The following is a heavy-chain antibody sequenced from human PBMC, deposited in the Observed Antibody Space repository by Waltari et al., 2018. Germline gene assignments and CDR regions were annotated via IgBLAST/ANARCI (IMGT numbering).Heavy chain of an antibody. J-gene: IGHJ6*04. CDR3: ARGKVTLDV. Sequence: QVQLQESGPGLVKPSETLSLTCTVSGGSISTYYYTWIRQPAGKRLEWIGHIYTSGSTNYNPALKSRVSMSVDTSKNHFSLKLNSVTAADTAIYYCARGKVTLDVWGKGTTVTVSS. CDR1: GGSISTYY. CDR2: IYTSGST. V-gene: IGHV4-4*07. D-gene: IGHD2-21*02.